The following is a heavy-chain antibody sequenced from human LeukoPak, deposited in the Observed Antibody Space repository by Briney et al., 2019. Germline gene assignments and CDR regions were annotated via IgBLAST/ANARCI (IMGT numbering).Heavy chain of an antibody. V-gene: IGHV1-2*06. D-gene: IGHD4-17*01. CDR1: GYTSTGYY. J-gene: IGHJ4*02. Sequence: ASVKVSCKASGYTSTGYYMHWVRQAPGQGLEWMGRINPNSGGTNYAQKFQGRGTMTRDTSISTAYTELSRLRSDDTAVYYCARIGYGDPRDYRGQGTLVTVSS. CDR3: ARIGYGDPRDY. CDR2: INPNSGGT.